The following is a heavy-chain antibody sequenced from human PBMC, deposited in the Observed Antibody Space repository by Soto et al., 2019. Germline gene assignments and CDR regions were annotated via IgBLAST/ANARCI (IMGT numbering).Heavy chain of an antibody. D-gene: IGHD3-16*02. V-gene: IGHV3-23*01. J-gene: IGHJ4*02. Sequence: GSLRLSCAASGFTFSSYAMSWVRQAPGKGLEWVSAISGSGGSTYYADSVKGRFTISRDNSKNTLYLQMNSLRAEDTAVYYCAKDSDYDYIWGSYRYYYFDYWGQGTLVTVSS. CDR1: GFTFSSYA. CDR3: AKDSDYDYIWGSYRYYYFDY. CDR2: ISGSGGST.